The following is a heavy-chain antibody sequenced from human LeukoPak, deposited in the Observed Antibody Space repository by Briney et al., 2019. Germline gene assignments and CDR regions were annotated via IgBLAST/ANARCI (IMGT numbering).Heavy chain of an antibody. CDR1: GVTVSNNY. V-gene: IGHV3-53*01. CDR3: AKVMITHY. J-gene: IGHJ4*02. D-gene: IGHD3-16*01. Sequence: PGGSLRLSCAASGVTVSNNYMSWVRQAPGKGLEWVSISYSDSNTNYADSVKGRFTISRDTSQNTLYLQMNSLRAEDTAVYCCAKVMITHYWGQGTLVTVSS. CDR2: SYSDSNT.